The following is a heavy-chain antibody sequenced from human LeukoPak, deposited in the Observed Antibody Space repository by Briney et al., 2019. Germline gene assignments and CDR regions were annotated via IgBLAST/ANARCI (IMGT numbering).Heavy chain of an antibody. V-gene: IGHV3-23*01. Sequence: GGSLRLSCAASGFTFSSYAMSWVRQAPGKGLEWVSAISGSGGSTYYADSVKGRFTISRDNSKNTLYVQMNSLRVEDTAVYYCAKDRRGGSYYAATLDIWGQGTMVTVSS. CDR1: GFTFSSYA. CDR3: AKDRRGGSYYAATLDI. J-gene: IGHJ3*02. CDR2: ISGSGGST. D-gene: IGHD1-26*01.